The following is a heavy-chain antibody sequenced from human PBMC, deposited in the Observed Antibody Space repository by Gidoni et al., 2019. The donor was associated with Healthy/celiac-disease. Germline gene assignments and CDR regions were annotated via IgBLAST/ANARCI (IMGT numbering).Heavy chain of an antibody. CDR1: GFTFSSYS. V-gene: IGHV3-21*01. J-gene: IGHJ4*02. D-gene: IGHD3-3*01. CDR2: ISSSSSYI. Sequence: EVQLVESGGGLVKPGGSLRLSCAASGFTFSSYSMNWVRQAPGKGLEWVSSISSSSSYIYYADSVKGRFTISRDNAKNSLYLQMNSLRAEDTAVYYCARDQGVGVVIPFDYWGQGTLVTVSS. CDR3: ARDQGVGVVIPFDY.